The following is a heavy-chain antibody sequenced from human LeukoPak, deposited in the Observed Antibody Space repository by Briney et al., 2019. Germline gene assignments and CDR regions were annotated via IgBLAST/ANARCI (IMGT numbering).Heavy chain of an antibody. J-gene: IGHJ6*03. CDR1: GGTFSSYA. CDR2: IIPIFGTA. Sequence: GSSVKVSCKASGGTFSSYAISWVRQAPGQGLEWMGGIIPIFGTANYAQKFQGRVTITADESTSTAYMELSSLRSEDTAVYYCARGRCSSTSCYYYYYMDVWGKGTAVTVSS. V-gene: IGHV1-69*01. D-gene: IGHD2-2*01. CDR3: ARGRCSSTSCYYYYYMDV.